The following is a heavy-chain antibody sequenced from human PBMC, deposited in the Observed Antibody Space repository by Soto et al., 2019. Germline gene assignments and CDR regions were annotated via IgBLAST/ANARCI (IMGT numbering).Heavy chain of an antibody. CDR1: GFTFTSSA. Sequence: SVKVSCKASGFTFTSSAVQWVRQARGQRLEWIGWIVVGSGNTNYAQKFQERVTITRDMSTSTAYMELSSLRSEDTAVYYCAADHYDFWSGPAADYYGMDVWGQGTTVTVSS. CDR3: AADHYDFWSGPAADYYGMDV. J-gene: IGHJ6*02. CDR2: IVVGSGNT. V-gene: IGHV1-58*01. D-gene: IGHD3-3*01.